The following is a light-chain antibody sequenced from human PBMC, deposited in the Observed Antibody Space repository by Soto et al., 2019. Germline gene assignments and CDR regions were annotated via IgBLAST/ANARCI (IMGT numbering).Light chain of an antibody. V-gene: IGLV2-14*01. J-gene: IGLJ3*02. CDR2: DVD. CDR1: SDDIGVYNY. Sequence: QSVLAQPASVSGSPGQSITISCTGTSDDIGVYNYVSWYQHHPGKGPKLIIFDVDNRPSGVSDRFFGSKSGNTASLTISGLQPEDEANYHCSSYTSNSTLVFGRGTKVTV. CDR3: SSYTSNSTLV.